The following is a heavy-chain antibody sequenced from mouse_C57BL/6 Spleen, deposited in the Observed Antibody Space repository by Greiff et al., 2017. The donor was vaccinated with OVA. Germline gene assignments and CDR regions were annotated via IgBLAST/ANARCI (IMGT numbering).Heavy chain of an antibody. CDR1: GFTFSDYY. CDR2: INYDGSST. D-gene: IGHD1-1*02. Sequence: DVHLVESEGGLVQPGSSMKLSCTASGFTFSDYYMAWVRQVPEKGLEWVANINYDGSSTYYLDSLKSRFIISRDNAKNILYLQMSSLKSEDTATYYCARDGTLYAMDYWGQGTSVTVSS. V-gene: IGHV5-16*01. J-gene: IGHJ4*01. CDR3: ARDGTLYAMDY.